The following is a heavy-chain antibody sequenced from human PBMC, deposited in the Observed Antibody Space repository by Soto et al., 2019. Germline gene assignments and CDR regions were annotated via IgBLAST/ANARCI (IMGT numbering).Heavy chain of an antibody. CDR2: TSAYNGNT. V-gene: IGHV1-18*01. Sequence: QVQLLQSGAEVKKHGASVKVSCKASGYTFSGYAISWVRQAPGQGLEWMGWTSAYNGNTNTVQKFQGSVTMTIDTATITAYMELRSLRSDARAVQYCALPSGSYADSAWCLLYWGQGTLVTVSS. D-gene: IGHD4-17*01. J-gene: IGHJ4*02. CDR1: GYTFSGYA. CDR3: ALPSGSYADSAWCLLY.